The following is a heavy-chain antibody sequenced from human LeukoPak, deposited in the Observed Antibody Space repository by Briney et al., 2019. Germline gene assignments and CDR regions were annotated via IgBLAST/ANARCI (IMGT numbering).Heavy chain of an antibody. V-gene: IGHV4-59*01. J-gene: IGHJ4*02. CDR2: ISYSGST. D-gene: IGHD6-19*01. CDR3: ARGYSSGWYAN. CDR1: GGSITSYY. Sequence: SETLSLTCTVSGGSITSYYWSWVRQPPGKGLEWIGYISYSGSTNYNPSLKGRVTISVDTSKNQFSLKLSSVTAADTAVYYCARGYSSGWYANWGQGTLVTVSS.